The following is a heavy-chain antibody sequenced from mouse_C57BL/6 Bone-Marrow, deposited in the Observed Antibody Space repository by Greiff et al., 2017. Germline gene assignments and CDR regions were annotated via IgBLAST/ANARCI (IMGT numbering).Heavy chain of an antibody. CDR2: IWRGGST. D-gene: IGHD1-1*01. V-gene: IGHV2-5*01. CDR3: ANNYYGSSYDAMDY. CDR1: GFSLTSYG. Sequence: QVQLQQSGPGLVQPSQSLSITCTVSGFSLTSYGVHWVRQSPGKGLEWLGVIWRGGSTDYNAAFMSRLSITKDNSNSQVFFKMNSLQADDTAIYYCANNYYGSSYDAMDYWGQGTSVTVSS. J-gene: IGHJ4*01.